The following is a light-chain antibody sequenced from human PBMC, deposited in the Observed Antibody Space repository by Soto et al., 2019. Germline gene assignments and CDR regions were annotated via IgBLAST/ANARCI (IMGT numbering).Light chain of an antibody. J-gene: IGKJ1*01. CDR1: QMVSDNY. V-gene: IGKV3-20*01. CDR3: QQYAKAPLT. CDR2: GAA. Sequence: VLRRCPGTLSSSPWERATLSVMASQMVSDNYLACYQQKPGQAPRLVVYGAASRATGVPDRFSASGAWTDFTLTIISREPEDVSVYYCQQYAKAPLTFGQGTKVDIK.